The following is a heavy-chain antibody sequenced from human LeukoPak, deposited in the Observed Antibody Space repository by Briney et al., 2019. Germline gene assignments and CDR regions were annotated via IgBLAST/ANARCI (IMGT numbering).Heavy chain of an antibody. CDR1: GVTLSSYW. V-gene: IGHV3-74*01. CDR3: ARGRRSGWYFDY. Sequence: HPGGSLRLSCAASGVTLSSYWMHWVRQAPGKGLVWVARINSDGSSTSYADSVKGRFTISRDNAKNTLYLQMNSLRAEDTAVYYCARGRRSGWYFDYWGQGALVTVSS. CDR2: INSDGSST. D-gene: IGHD6-19*01. J-gene: IGHJ4*02.